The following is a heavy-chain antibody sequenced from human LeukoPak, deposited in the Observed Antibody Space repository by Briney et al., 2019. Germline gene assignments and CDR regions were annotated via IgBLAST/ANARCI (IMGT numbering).Heavy chain of an antibody. CDR1: GGSISSGDYY. CDR3: ASCSSTSWYAGDWFDP. J-gene: IGHJ5*02. V-gene: IGHV4-39*07. CDR2: INHSGST. Sequence: PSETLSLTCTVSGGSISSGDYYWSWIRQSPGKGLEWIGEINHSGSTNYNPSLKSRVTISVDTSKNQFSLKLNSVTAADTAVYYCASCSSTSWYAGDWFDPWGQGTLVTVSS. D-gene: IGHD2-2*01.